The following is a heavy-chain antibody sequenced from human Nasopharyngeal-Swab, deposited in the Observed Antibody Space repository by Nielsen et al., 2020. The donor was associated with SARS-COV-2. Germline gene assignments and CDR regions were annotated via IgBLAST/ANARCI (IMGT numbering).Heavy chain of an antibody. V-gene: IGHV3-73*01. J-gene: IGHJ4*02. CDR2: IGDKDHNYAT. Sequence: GESLKIPCAASGFIFSASDIHWVRQASGKGLEWVGRIGDKDHNYATTYGASVQGRFTISRDDSKNTAFLQMDSLKTEDTALYYCTTDFYFDYWGQGTLVTVSS. CDR1: GFIFSASD. CDR3: TTDFYFDY.